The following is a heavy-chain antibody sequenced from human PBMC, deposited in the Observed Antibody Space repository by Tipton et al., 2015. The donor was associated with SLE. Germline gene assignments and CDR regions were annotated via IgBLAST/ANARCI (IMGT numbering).Heavy chain of an antibody. CDR3: ARNYYDSSGYPYGMDV. D-gene: IGHD3-22*01. V-gene: IGHV4-39*07. Sequence: TLSLTCTVSGGSISSSSYYWGWIRQPPGKGLEWIGSIYYSGSTNYNPSLKSRVTISVDTSKNQFSLKLSSVTAADTAVYYCARNYYDSSGYPYGMDVWGQGTTVTVSS. J-gene: IGHJ6*02. CDR2: IYYSGST. CDR1: GGSISSSSYY.